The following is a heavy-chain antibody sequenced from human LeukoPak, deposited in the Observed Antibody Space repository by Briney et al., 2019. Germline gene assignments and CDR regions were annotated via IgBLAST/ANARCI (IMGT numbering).Heavy chain of an antibody. Sequence: GGSLRLSCAASGFTFDDHGMSWVRQAPGKGLEWVANIKQDGSEKYYVDSVKGRFTISRDNAKNSLYLQMNSLRAEDTAVYYCAELGITMIGGVWGKGTTVTISS. V-gene: IGHV3-7*01. D-gene: IGHD3-10*02. CDR3: AELGITMIGGV. CDR1: GFTFDDHG. CDR2: IKQDGSEK. J-gene: IGHJ6*04.